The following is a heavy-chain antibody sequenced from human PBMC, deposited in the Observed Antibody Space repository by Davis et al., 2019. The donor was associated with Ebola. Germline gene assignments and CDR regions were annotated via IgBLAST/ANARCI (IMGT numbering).Heavy chain of an antibody. J-gene: IGHJ6*03. CDR2: ISYSGNP. CDR1: GASITSSGYY. CDR3: ARAEPIFDNYYYYYMDV. V-gene: IGHV4-31*03. D-gene: IGHD3-3*02. Sequence: PSETLSLTCSVSGASITSSGYYWTWIRQHPAKGLEWIGYISYSGNPYYNPSLKSRVVVSLDTSQNQFSLQLSSVTAADTAVYYCARAEPIFDNYYYYYMDVWGKGTTVTVSS.